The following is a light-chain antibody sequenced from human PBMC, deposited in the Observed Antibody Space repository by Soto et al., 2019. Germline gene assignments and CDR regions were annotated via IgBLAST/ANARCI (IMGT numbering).Light chain of an antibody. CDR2: DVS. V-gene: IGLV2-14*01. CDR1: SSDVGGYNY. J-gene: IGLJ2*01. CDR3: SSSANSNSVL. Sequence: QSALTQPASVSGSPGQSITISCTGTSSDVGGYNYVSWYQQYPGKAPKLMIYDVSNRPSGVSNRFSGSKSGNTASLTISGLQAEDEADYYCSSSANSNSVLFGGGTKLTVL.